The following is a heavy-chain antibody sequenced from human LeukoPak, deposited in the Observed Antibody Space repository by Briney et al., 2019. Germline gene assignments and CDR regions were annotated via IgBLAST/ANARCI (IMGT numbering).Heavy chain of an antibody. Sequence: ASVKVSCKASGYTFTCYYMHWVRQAPGQGLEWMGWINPNSGGTNYAQKFQGRVTMTRDTSISTAYMELSRLRSDDTAVYYCARDGGYGDSLYYYYMDVWGKGTTVTVSS. CDR3: ARDGGYGDSLYYYYMDV. J-gene: IGHJ6*03. CDR2: INPNSGGT. D-gene: IGHD4-17*01. CDR1: GYTFTCYY. V-gene: IGHV1-2*02.